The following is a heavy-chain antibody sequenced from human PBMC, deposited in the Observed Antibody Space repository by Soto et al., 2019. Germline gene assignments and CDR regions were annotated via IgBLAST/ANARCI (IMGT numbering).Heavy chain of an antibody. Sequence: QVQLVQSGAEVQKPGSSVKVSCKASGGTFSSYAISWVRQAPGQGLEWMGGIIPIFGTANYAQKFQGRVTITADKSTSTAYMELSSLISEDTPVYYCATCKVAATSFDYWGQVTLVTVSS. CDR1: GGTFSSYA. V-gene: IGHV1-69*06. D-gene: IGHD2-15*01. CDR3: ATCKVAATSFDY. J-gene: IGHJ4*02. CDR2: IIPIFGTA.